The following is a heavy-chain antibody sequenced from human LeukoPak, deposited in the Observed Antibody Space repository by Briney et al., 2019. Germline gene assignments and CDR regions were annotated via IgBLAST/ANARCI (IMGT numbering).Heavy chain of an antibody. J-gene: IGHJ5*02. CDR2: ISGSGGST. Sequence: GGPLRLSCAASGFTLSSYNMNWVRQAPGKGLEWVSAISGSGGSTYYADSVKGRFTISRDNSKNTLYLQMNSLRAEDTAVYYCAKGVVPAASNWFDPWGQGTLVTVSS. CDR3: AKGVVPAASNWFDP. V-gene: IGHV3-23*01. CDR1: GFTLSSYN. D-gene: IGHD2-2*01.